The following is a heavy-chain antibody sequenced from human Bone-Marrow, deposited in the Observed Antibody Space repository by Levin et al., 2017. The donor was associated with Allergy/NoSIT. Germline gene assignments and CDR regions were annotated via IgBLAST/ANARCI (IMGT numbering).Heavy chain of an antibody. CDR3: AKDRDSDYYLDS. J-gene: IGHJ4*02. Sequence: GESLKISCEASGFTFSTFGMHWVRQAPGKGLEWVAVISYDGSSKYYADSVKGRITISRDNSKNTLYLQMRSLRREDTAVYYCAKDRDSDYYLDSWGQGTLVTVSS. CDR2: ISYDGSSK. CDR1: GFTFSTFG. D-gene: IGHD5-12*01. V-gene: IGHV3-30*19.